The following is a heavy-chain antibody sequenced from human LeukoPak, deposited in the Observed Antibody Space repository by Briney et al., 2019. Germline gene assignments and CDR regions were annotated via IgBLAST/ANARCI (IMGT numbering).Heavy chain of an antibody. Sequence: GGSLRLSCTASGFTFRDAWLSWVRQAPGKGLEWVGRIKSKIDGGTTDYAVPVKGRFTISRDDSKKTLYLQMNSLKTEDTAVYFCTAPFDTFDSFYYGMDVWGQGTTVTVSS. J-gene: IGHJ6*02. V-gene: IGHV3-15*01. CDR1: GFTFRDAW. CDR3: TAPFDTFDSFYYGMDV. CDR2: IKSKIDGGTT. D-gene: IGHD3-9*01.